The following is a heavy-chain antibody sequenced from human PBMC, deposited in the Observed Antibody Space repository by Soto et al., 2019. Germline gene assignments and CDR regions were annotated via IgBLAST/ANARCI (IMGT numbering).Heavy chain of an antibody. J-gene: IGHJ6*02. D-gene: IGHD3-10*01. Sequence: QVQLQESGPGLVKPSETLSLTCTISGGPMNNYYCSWFRQPRGQGLEWIGYMGYNGFTRYNPSLRSRVAISLVTAKDQIPLNLSSGPAADTALYYCARQAFGELHGLVDVWGQGITVTVSS. V-gene: IGHV4-59*08. CDR1: GGPMNNYY. CDR3: ARQAFGELHGLVDV. CDR2: MGYNGFT.